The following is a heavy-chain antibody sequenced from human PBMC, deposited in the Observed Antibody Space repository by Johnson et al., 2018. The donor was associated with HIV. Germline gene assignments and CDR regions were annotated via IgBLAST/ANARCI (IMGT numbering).Heavy chain of an antibody. D-gene: IGHD3-16*01. CDR1: GFTFSSYA. CDR3: ARAKYGGAFDV. J-gene: IGHJ3*01. V-gene: IGHV3-30-3*01. Sequence: QVQLVESGGGVVQPGGSLRLSCAASGFTFSSYAMHWVRQAPGKGLEWVAVISYDGGSKYYADSVKGRFTISRDNSKNTLYLQMNSLRAEDTAVYYCARAKYGGAFDVWGQGTMVSVSS. CDR2: ISYDGGSK.